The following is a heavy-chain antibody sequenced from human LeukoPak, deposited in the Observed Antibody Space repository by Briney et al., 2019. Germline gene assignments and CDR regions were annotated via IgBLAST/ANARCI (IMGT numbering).Heavy chain of an antibody. CDR1: GYTFTGYY. Sequence: GASVKVSCKASGYTFTGYYMHWVRQAPGQGLEWMGWINPNSGGTNYAQKFQGRVTMTRDTSISTAYMELSSLRSDDTALYYCARVRSTVTTSDYWGQGALVTVSS. D-gene: IGHD4-17*01. J-gene: IGHJ4*02. CDR3: ARVRSTVTTSDY. V-gene: IGHV1-2*02. CDR2: INPNSGGT.